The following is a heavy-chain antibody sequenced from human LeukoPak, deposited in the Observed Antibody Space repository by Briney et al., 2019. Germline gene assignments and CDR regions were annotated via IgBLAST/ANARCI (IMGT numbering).Heavy chain of an antibody. CDR3: ARHGRRMVRGNYYFDY. V-gene: IGHV4-61*02. Sequence: SETLSLTCTVSGGSISSSGYYWSWIRQPAGKGLEWIGRIYTSGSTNYNPSLKSRVTISVDTSKNQFSLKLTSVTAADTAVYYCARHGRRMVRGNYYFDYWGQGTLVTVSS. CDR2: IYTSGST. D-gene: IGHD3-10*01. J-gene: IGHJ4*02. CDR1: GGSISSSGYY.